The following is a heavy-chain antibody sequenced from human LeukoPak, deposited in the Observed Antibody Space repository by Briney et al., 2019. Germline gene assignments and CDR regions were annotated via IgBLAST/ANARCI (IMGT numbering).Heavy chain of an antibody. Sequence: PGGSLRLSCAASGFTVSSNYMSWVRQAPGKGLEWVSVIYSGGSTYYADSVKGRFTISRDNSKNTLYLQMNSLRAEDTAVYYCARRIGLARFDPWGQGTLVTVSS. V-gene: IGHV3-53*01. J-gene: IGHJ5*02. CDR2: IYSGGST. D-gene: IGHD1-26*01. CDR3: ARRIGLARFDP. CDR1: GFTVSSNY.